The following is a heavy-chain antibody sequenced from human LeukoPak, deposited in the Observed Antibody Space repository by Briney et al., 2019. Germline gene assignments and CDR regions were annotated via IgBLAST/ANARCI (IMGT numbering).Heavy chain of an antibody. CDR1: GFSFSVYW. Sequence: PGGSLRLSCAASGFSFSVYWMHWVRHAPGKGLEWVSGISWNSGSIGYADSVEGRFTISRDNAKNSLYLQMNSLRAEDTALYYCAKASFYSSGWFGAFDYWGQGTLVTVSS. D-gene: IGHD6-19*01. CDR3: AKASFYSSGWFGAFDY. J-gene: IGHJ4*02. V-gene: IGHV3-9*01. CDR2: ISWNSGSI.